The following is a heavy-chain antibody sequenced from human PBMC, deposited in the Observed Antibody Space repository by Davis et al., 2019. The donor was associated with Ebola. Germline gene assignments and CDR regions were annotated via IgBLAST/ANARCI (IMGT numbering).Heavy chain of an antibody. D-gene: IGHD2-2*01. Sequence: GESLKISCAASGFTFSSYGMHWVRQAPGKGLEWVAVIWYDGSNKYYADSVKGRFTISRDNSKNTLYLQMNSLRAEDTAVYYCARDRYQLLHYWYFDLWGRGTLVTVSS. V-gene: IGHV3-33*01. CDR3: ARDRYQLLHYWYFDL. CDR1: GFTFSSYG. J-gene: IGHJ2*01. CDR2: IWYDGSNK.